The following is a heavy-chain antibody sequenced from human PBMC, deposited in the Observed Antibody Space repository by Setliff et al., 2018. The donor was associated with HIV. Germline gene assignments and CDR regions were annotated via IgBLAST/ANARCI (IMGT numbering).Heavy chain of an antibody. CDR3: VRFDYSIRKGWGASIGIDLTYFYAYYVDIAMAPDY. D-gene: IGHD5-18*01. CDR1: GYSISSGYY. V-gene: IGHV4-38-2*01. Sequence: SETLSLTCAVSGYSISSGYYWGWIRQPPGKGLEWIGSIYHSGSTYYNPSLKSRVTISLDTSKNQFSLKMTSVTAAETALYYCVRFDYSIRKGWGASIGIDLTYFYAYYVDIAMAPDYWGQGMLVTVPQ. J-gene: IGHJ4*02. CDR2: IYHSGST.